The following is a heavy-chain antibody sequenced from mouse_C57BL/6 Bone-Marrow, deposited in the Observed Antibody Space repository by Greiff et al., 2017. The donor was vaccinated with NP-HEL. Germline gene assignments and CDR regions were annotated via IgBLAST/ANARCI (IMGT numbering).Heavy chain of an antibody. CDR2: IWWDDDK. D-gene: IGHD1-1*01. V-gene: IGHV8-8*01. CDR1: GFSLSTFGMG. J-gene: IGHJ3*01. CDR3: ARTPYGSSPGFAY. Sequence: QVTLKVSGPGILQPSQTLSLSCSFSGFSLSTFGMGVGWIRQPSGKGLEWLAHIWWDDDKYYNPALKSRLTISTATSKNQVFLKIANVDTADTATYYCARTPYGSSPGFAYWGQGTLVTVSA.